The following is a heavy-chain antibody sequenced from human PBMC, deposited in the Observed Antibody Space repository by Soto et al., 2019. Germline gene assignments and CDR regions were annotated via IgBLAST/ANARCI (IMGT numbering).Heavy chain of an antibody. CDR2: ISSSSTYV. Sequence: GGSLRLSCAASGFTFSSFTMSWVRQAPGKGLEWVSSISSSSTYVYYADSVKGRFTISRDNAKNSLFLQMSSLRAEDTAVYFCARVVASSSIADEANAFKLWGQGTVVTVSS. CDR1: GFTFSSFT. V-gene: IGHV3-21*01. J-gene: IGHJ3*01. CDR3: ARVVASSSIADEANAFKL. D-gene: IGHD2-2*01.